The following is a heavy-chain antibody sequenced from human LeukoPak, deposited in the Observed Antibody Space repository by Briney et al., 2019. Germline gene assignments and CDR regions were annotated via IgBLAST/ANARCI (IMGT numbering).Heavy chain of an antibody. D-gene: IGHD5-12*01. J-gene: IGHJ6*02. CDR1: GGTFSSYA. CDR2: SIPIFGTT. V-gene: IGHV1-69*01. Sequence: SVKVSCKASGGTFSSYAISWVRQAPGQGLEWMGGSIPIFGTTNYAQKFQGRVTITADESTSTAYMELSSLRAEDTALYHCARVSRVAAGHYGMDVWGQGATVTVSS. CDR3: ARVSRVAAGHYGMDV.